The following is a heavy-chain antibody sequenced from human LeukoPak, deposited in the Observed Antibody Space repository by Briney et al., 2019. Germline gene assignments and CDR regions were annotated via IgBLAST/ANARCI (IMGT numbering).Heavy chain of an antibody. V-gene: IGHV4-31*03. Sequence: SETLFLTCTVSGGSISSGGYYWSWIRQHPGKGLEWIGYIYYSGSTYYNPSLKSRVTISVDTSKNQFSLKLSPVTAADTAVYFCARSGGDDAFDIWGQGTMVTVSS. CDR1: GGSISSGGYY. CDR3: ARSGGDDAFDI. CDR2: IYYSGST. D-gene: IGHD2-15*01. J-gene: IGHJ3*02.